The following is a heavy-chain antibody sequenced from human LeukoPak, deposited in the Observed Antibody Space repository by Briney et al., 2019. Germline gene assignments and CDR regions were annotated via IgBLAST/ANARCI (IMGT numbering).Heavy chain of an antibody. J-gene: IGHJ4*02. D-gene: IGHD6-19*01. CDR3: ARDLVVAGKKMNFDY. CDR1: GYTFTSYG. Sequence: GASVKVSCKASGYTFTSYGISWVRQAPGQGLEWMGWISAYNGNTNYAQKLQGRVTMTTDTSTSTAYMELRSLRSDDTAVYYCARDLVVAGKKMNFDYWGQGTLVTVSS. V-gene: IGHV1-18*01. CDR2: ISAYNGNT.